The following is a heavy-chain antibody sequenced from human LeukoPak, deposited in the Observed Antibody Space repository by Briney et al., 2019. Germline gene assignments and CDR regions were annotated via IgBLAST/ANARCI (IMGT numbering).Heavy chain of an antibody. CDR2: IYHSGNT. CDR3: ARSSYYYDSSGYHPDAFDI. CDR1: GYSISTGYY. J-gene: IGHJ3*02. Sequence: SETLSLTCTVSGYSISTGYYWGWIRQPPGKGLEWIGSIYHSGNTYYNPSLKSRVTISIDTSKNQFSLKLTSVTAADTAVYYCARSSYYYDSSGYHPDAFDIWGQGTMVTVSS. D-gene: IGHD3-22*01. V-gene: IGHV4-38-2*02.